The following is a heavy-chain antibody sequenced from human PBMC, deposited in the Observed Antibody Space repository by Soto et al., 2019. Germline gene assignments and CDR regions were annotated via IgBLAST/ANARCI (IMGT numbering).Heavy chain of an antibody. D-gene: IGHD3-10*01. Sequence: GGSLRLSCAASGFTFSSYSMNWVRQAPGKGLEWVSYISSSSSTIYYADSVKGRFTISRDNAKNSLYLQMNSLRAEDTAVYYCAREPDNRLLWFDPWGQGTLVTVSS. V-gene: IGHV3-48*01. CDR3: AREPDNRLLWFDP. CDR1: GFTFSSYS. J-gene: IGHJ5*02. CDR2: ISSSSSTI.